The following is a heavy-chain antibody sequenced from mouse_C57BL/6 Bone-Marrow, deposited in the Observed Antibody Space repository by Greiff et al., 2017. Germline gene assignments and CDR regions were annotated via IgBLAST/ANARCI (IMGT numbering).Heavy chain of an antibody. CDR3: ARLDSNYPYARDY. D-gene: IGHD2-5*01. V-gene: IGHV1-82*01. CDR2: IYPGDGDT. J-gene: IGHJ4*01. CDR1: GYAFSSSW. Sequence: QVQLQQSGPELVKPGASVKISCKASGYAFSSSWMNWVKQRPGKGLEWIGRIYPGDGDTNYNGKFKGKATLTADKSSSTAYMQLSSLTSEDSAVYFCARLDSNYPYARDYWGQGTSVTVSS.